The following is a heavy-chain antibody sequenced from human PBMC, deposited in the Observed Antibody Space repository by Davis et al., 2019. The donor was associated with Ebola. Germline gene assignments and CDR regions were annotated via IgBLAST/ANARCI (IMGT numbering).Heavy chain of an antibody. D-gene: IGHD6-13*01. CDR2: INQDGSEK. CDR1: GFTFSSYW. CDR3: ARDVISSWVDY. J-gene: IGHJ4*02. Sequence: GESLKISCAASGFTFSSYWMDWVRQAPGKGLEWVANINQDGSEKYYVDSVKGRFTISRDNAKNSLYLQMNSLRVEDTAVYYCARDVISSWVDYWGQGTLVTVSS. V-gene: IGHV3-7*01.